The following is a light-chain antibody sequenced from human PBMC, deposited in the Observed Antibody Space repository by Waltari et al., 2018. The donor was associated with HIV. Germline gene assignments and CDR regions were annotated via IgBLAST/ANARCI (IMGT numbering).Light chain of an antibody. CDR3: SSYTSSSTVI. CDR1: SSDVGGSNN. V-gene: IGLV2-14*01. J-gene: IGLJ2*01. Sequence: QSALTQPASVSGSPGQSITISCTGTSSDVGGSNNVSWYQQHPGRTPKLMIYEVTKRPSGVSNRFSGSKSGNTASLTISGLQAEDEADYYCSSYTSSSTVIFGGGTKLTVL. CDR2: EVT.